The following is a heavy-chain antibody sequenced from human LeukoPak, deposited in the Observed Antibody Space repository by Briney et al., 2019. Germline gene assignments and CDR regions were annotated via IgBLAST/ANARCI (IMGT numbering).Heavy chain of an antibody. V-gene: IGHV4-34*01. CDR2: INHSGST. D-gene: IGHD3-22*01. J-gene: IGHJ4*02. CDR3: AGSSYIGLDF. Sequence: SETLSLTCTVSGGSISSYYWSWIRQPPGKGLEWIGEINHSGSTNYNPSLKSRVTISVDTSKNQFSLRLSSVTAADTSVYYCAGSSYIGLDFWGQGTLVTVSS. CDR1: GGSISSYY.